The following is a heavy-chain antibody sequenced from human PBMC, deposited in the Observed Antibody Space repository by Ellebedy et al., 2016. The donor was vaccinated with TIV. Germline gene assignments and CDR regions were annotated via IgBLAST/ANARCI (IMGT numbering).Heavy chain of an antibody. CDR1: GYTFNNYG. Sequence: ASVKVSXXASGYTFNNYGISWVRQASGQGLEWMGWISAYNGDINYAQKLRGRVTMTTDTSTSTAYMELRSLRSDDTAVYYCARDLFQYDSSGYFEDTFDIWGQGTKVIVSP. CDR3: ARDLFQYDSSGYFEDTFDI. D-gene: IGHD3-22*01. CDR2: ISAYNGDI. V-gene: IGHV1-18*01. J-gene: IGHJ3*02.